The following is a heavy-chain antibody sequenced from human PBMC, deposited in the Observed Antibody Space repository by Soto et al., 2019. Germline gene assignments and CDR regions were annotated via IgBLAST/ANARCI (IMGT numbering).Heavy chain of an antibody. Sequence: QVQLVQSGAEVKKPGSSVKVSCKASGGTFSSYAIRWVRQAPGQGLEWMGGISPIFGTANYAQKLQGRVTITADESTSTAYMELSSLISEDTAVYYCARGHPDYGLDVWGEGTTVTVS. CDR3: ARGHPDYGLDV. CDR2: ISPIFGTA. CDR1: GGTFSSYA. V-gene: IGHV1-69*12. J-gene: IGHJ6*02.